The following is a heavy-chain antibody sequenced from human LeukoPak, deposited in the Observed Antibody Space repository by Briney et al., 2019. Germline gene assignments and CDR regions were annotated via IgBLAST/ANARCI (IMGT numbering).Heavy chain of an antibody. J-gene: IGHJ4*02. CDR3: ARGLEYYDSSGSHFDY. D-gene: IGHD3-22*01. Sequence: ASVKVSCKASGYTFTSYYMNWVQQAPGQGLEWMGVINPTGGSTSYAQKFQGRVTMTRDTSTSTVYMELSSLRSEDTAVYYCARGLEYYDSSGSHFDYWGQGTLVTVSS. CDR2: INPTGGST. V-gene: IGHV1-46*01. CDR1: GYTFTSYY.